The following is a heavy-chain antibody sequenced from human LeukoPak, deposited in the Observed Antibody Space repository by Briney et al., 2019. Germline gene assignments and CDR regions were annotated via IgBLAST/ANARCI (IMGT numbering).Heavy chain of an antibody. V-gene: IGHV3-21*01. CDR3: ARGRRSQDNWFDP. CDR1: GFTFSSYS. Sequence: GGSLRLSCAASGFTFSSYSMNWVRQAPGKGLEWVSSISSSSSYIYYADSVKGRFTISRDNAKNSPYLQMNSLRAEDTAVYYCARGRRSQDNWFDPWGQGTLVTVSS. J-gene: IGHJ5*02. CDR2: ISSSSSYI.